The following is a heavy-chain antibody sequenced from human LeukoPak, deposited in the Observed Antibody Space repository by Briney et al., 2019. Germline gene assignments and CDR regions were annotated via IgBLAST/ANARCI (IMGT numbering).Heavy chain of an antibody. CDR1: GYTFTSYG. D-gene: IGHD3-22*01. J-gene: IGHJ4*02. V-gene: IGHV1-18*01. CDR3: ARRRRSLRYYYDSSGYYYSDY. Sequence: GASVKVSCKASGYTFTSYGISWVRQAPGQGLEWMGRISAHNGNTNYAQKLQGRVTMTTDTSTSTAYMELRSLRSDDTAVYYCARRRRSLRYYYDSSGYYYSDYWGQGTLVTVSS. CDR2: ISAHNGNT.